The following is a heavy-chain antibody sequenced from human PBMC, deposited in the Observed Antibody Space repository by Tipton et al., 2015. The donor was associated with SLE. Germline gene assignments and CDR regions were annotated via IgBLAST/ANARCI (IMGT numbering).Heavy chain of an antibody. CDR3: ARHVGVAYYYAMDV. V-gene: IGHV4-61*02. D-gene: IGHD2-15*01. CDR2: VYATGST. CDR1: GDSFSSTTYY. Sequence: TLSLTCTVSGDSFSSTTYYWSWIRQPAGKGLEWIGRVYATGSTTYNPSLESRLTISVDTSNNQFSLRLSSVTAADTAMYYCARHVGVAYYYAMDVWGQGTTVVISS. J-gene: IGHJ6*02.